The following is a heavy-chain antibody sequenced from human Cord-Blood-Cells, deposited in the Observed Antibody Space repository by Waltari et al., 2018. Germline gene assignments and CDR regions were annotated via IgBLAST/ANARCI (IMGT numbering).Heavy chain of an antibody. Sequence: EVQLVESGGGLVQPGGSLRLSCAASGFTFSSYDMHWVRQATGKGRVWVAAIGTAGDTYYPGSVKGRFTISRENAKTSLYLKMNSLRAGDTAVYYCARGSSNDYWGQGTLVTVSS. CDR2: IGTAGDT. D-gene: IGHD6-19*01. J-gene: IGHJ4*02. V-gene: IGHV3-13*01. CDR1: GFTFSSYD. CDR3: ARGSSNDY.